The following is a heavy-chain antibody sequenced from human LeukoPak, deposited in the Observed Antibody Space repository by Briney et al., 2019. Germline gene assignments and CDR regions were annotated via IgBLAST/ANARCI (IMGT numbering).Heavy chain of an antibody. V-gene: IGHV3-23*01. CDR1: GFTFSSYA. CDR3: AKPGASSGSYSFNY. J-gene: IGHJ4*02. CDR2: ISGSGGST. D-gene: IGHD1-26*01. Sequence: PGRSLRLSCAASGFTFSSYAMSWVRQAPRKGLEWVSAISGSGGSTYYADSVKGRFTISRDNSKNTLYPQMNSPRAEDTAVYYCAKPGASSGSYSFNYWGQGTLVTVSS.